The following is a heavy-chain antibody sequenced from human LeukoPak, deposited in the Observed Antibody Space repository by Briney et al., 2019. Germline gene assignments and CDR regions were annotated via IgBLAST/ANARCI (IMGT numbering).Heavy chain of an antibody. Sequence: GGSLRLSCAASGFTFSTFVMHWGRQAPGKGLEWVASISSDGNNQYYVDSVKGRFTISRDNSKNTLYLQMSSLRPEDTAIYYCAKRSASEYYFDYWGQGALVTVSS. D-gene: IGHD2-21*01. J-gene: IGHJ4*02. CDR3: AKRSASEYYFDY. CDR2: ISSDGNNQ. CDR1: GFTFSTFV. V-gene: IGHV3-30*18.